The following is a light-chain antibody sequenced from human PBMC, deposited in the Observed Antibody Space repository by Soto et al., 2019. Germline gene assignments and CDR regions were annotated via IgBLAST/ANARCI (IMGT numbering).Light chain of an antibody. Sequence: QAASVSGSPGQSITISCTGTSSDVGGYNYVSWHQQHPGKAPKLMIYEVSNRPSGVSNRFSGSKSGNTASLTISGLQAEDEADYYCSSYTSSSTGVAFGGGTKLTVL. J-gene: IGLJ2*01. V-gene: IGLV2-14*01. CDR3: SSYTSSSTGVA. CDR2: EVS. CDR1: SSDVGGYNY.